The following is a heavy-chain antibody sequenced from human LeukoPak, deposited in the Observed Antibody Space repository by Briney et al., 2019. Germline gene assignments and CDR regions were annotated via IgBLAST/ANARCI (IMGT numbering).Heavy chain of an antibody. CDR1: GYTFTSYD. D-gene: IGHD2-2*01. V-gene: IGHV1-8*03. CDR3: AQKPEGSNSWSYYFHI. Sequence: ASVKVSCKASGYTFTSYDINWVRQATGQGLEWMGWMNPNSGNTGYAQKFRGRVTITRNTSISTAYMELSSLRSEDTAVYYCAQKPEGSNSWSYYFHIWGQGTLVTVSS. CDR2: MNPNSGNT. J-gene: IGHJ4*02.